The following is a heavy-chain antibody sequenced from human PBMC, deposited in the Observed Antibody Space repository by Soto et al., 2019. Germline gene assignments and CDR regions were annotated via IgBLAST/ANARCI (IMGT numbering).Heavy chain of an antibody. Sequence: EVQLVESGGGLVQPGGSLRLSCEASGITVSGNFMTWVRQAPGKGLEWVSVIHSGGSTYSANSVKGRITISRDNSKNTVYLQMNSLRAEDTAVYYCARLVAAVPGHYYFDYWGQGTLVTVSS. CDR2: IHSGGST. CDR1: GITVSGNF. D-gene: IGHD6-19*01. V-gene: IGHV3-66*04. J-gene: IGHJ4*02. CDR3: ARLVAAVPGHYYFDY.